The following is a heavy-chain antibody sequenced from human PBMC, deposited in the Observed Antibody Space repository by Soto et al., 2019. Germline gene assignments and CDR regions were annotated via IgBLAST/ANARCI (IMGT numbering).Heavy chain of an antibody. CDR2: ISGSGGST. CDR3: AKDQGSSWYDIDY. Sequence: EVQLLESGGGLVQPGGSLRLSCAASGFTFSNYAVTWVRQAPGKGLEWVSTISGSGGSTYYADSVKGRFTISRDNSKNTLYLQMNSLRGEDTAVYYCAKDQGSSWYDIDYWRQGTLVTVSS. J-gene: IGHJ4*02. V-gene: IGHV3-23*01. CDR1: GFTFSNYA. D-gene: IGHD6-13*01.